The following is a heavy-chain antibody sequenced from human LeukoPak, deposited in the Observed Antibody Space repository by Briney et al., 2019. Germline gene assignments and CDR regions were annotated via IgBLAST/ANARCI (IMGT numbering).Heavy chain of an antibody. J-gene: IGHJ4*02. Sequence: GATVKISCKASGYTFTDYYMHWVQQAPGKGLEWMGRVDPEDGETIYAEKFQGRVTITADTSTDTAYMELSSLRSEDTAVYYCATDSASITMVRGVFWGQGTLVTVSS. CDR3: ATDSASITMVRGVF. CDR1: GYTFTDYY. D-gene: IGHD3-10*01. CDR2: VDPEDGET. V-gene: IGHV1-69-2*01.